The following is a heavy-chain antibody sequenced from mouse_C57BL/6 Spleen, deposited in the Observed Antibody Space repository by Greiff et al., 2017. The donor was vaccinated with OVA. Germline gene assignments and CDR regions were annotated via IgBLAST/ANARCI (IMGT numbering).Heavy chain of an antibody. CDR2: ISSGSSTI. Sequence: EVMLVESGGGLVKPGGSLKLSCAASGFTFSDYGMHWVRQAPEKGLEWVAYISSGSSTIYYADTVKGRFTISRDNAKNTLFLQMTSLRSEDTAMYYCARGRLRRGSYYAMDYWGQGTSVTVSS. J-gene: IGHJ4*01. V-gene: IGHV5-17*01. D-gene: IGHD2-4*01. CDR1: GFTFSDYG. CDR3: ARGRLRRGSYYAMDY.